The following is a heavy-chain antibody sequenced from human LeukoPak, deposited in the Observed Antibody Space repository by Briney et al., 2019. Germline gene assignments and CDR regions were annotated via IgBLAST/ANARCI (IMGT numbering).Heavy chain of an antibody. Sequence: PSETLSLTCTVSGGSVSDYYWSWIRQSPGKGLEWIGYIYYTGTTSYNPSLRSRVTMSADTSKNQFSLKLSSVTAADTAVYYCARGVVAAAGRTFDFWGQGTLVTVSS. J-gene: IGHJ4*02. CDR1: GGSVSDYY. V-gene: IGHV4-59*02. CDR3: ARGVVAAAGRTFDF. D-gene: IGHD6-13*01. CDR2: IYYTGTT.